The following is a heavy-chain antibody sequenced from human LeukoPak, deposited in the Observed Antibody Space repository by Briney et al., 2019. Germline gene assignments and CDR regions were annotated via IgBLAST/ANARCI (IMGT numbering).Heavy chain of an antibody. D-gene: IGHD1-26*01. V-gene: IGHV3-7*01. CDR1: GFIFSTYW. Sequence: GGSLRLSCAASGFIFSTYWMSWVRQAPGKGLECVANIKQDGSETHYVDSVKGRFTISRDNGRNSMYLQMNSLRAEDTAVYYCAKRGGGSYPDVWGKGTTVTISS. J-gene: IGHJ6*04. CDR2: IKQDGSET. CDR3: AKRGGGSYPDV.